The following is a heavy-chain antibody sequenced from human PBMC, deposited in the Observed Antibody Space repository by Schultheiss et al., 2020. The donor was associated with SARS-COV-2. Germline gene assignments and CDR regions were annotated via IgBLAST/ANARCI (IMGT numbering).Heavy chain of an antibody. V-gene: IGHV4-39*01. J-gene: IGHJ4*02. Sequence: WVRQAPGKGLEWIGSIYYSGSTYYNPSLKSRVTISVDTSKNQFSLKLSSVTAADTAVYYCARLVPGYDFWSGYYSNWGQGTLVTVSS. D-gene: IGHD3-3*01. CDR2: IYYSGST. CDR3: ARLVPGYDFWSGYYSN.